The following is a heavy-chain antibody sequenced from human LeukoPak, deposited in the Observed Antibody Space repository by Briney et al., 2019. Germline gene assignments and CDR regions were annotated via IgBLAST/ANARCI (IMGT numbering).Heavy chain of an antibody. CDR3: ARGGSRYCSSTSCYAPFDP. V-gene: IGHV4-59*01. CDR2: IYYSGST. CDR1: GGSISSYY. J-gene: IGHJ5*02. Sequence: PSETLSLTCTVSGGSISSYYWSWIRQPPGKGLEWIGYIYYSGSTNYNPSLKSRVTIPVDTSKNQFSLKLSSVTAADTAVYYCARGGSRYCSSTSCYAPFDPWGQGTLVTVSS. D-gene: IGHD2-2*01.